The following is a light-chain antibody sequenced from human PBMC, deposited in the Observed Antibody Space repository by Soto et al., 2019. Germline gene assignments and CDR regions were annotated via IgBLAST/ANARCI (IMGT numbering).Light chain of an antibody. V-gene: IGKV3-20*01. Sequence: EIVLTQSPATLSLSPGERATLSCRASQSVSRHLAWYQQKPGQAPRLLIYDASSRATGIPDRFSGSGSGTDFTLTISRLEPEDFAVYYCQQYVRSLWTFGQGTKVDIK. J-gene: IGKJ1*01. CDR3: QQYVRSLWT. CDR1: QSVSRH. CDR2: DAS.